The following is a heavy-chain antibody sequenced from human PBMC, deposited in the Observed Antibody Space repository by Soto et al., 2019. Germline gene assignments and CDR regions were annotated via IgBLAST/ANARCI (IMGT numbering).Heavy chain of an antibody. D-gene: IGHD6-19*01. CDR3: ARSGPGGYSSGWYTHAFDI. CDR1: GGSFSGYY. Sequence: QVQLQQWGAGLLKPSETLSLTCAVYGGSFSGYYWSWIRQPPGKGLEWIGEINHSGSTNYNPSLXTRVTLSVDPXXSXFXXRLSSATGAETAVYYCARSGPGGYSSGWYTHAFDIWGQGTMVTVSS. J-gene: IGHJ3*02. V-gene: IGHV4-34*01. CDR2: INHSGST.